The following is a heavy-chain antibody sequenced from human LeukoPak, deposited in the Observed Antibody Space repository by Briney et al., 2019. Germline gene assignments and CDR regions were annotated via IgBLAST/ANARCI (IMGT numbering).Heavy chain of an antibody. Sequence: PSETLSLTCTVSGGSISSSSYYWGWIRQPPGKGLEWIGSIYYSGSTYYNPSLKSRVTISVDTSKNQFSLKLSSVTAADTAIYYCARARLGYSSGWYEGGYYFDSWGRGTLVTVSS. CDR3: ARARLGYSSGWYEGGYYFDS. J-gene: IGHJ4*02. V-gene: IGHV4-39*07. CDR1: GGSISSSSYY. D-gene: IGHD6-19*01. CDR2: IYYSGST.